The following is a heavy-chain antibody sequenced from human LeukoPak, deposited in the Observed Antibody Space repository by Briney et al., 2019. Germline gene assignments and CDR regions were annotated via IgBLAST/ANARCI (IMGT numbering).Heavy chain of an antibody. J-gene: IGHJ4*02. CDR2: VGISSGNT. Sequence: GGSLRLSCAASGFTFSDYSMNWVRQAPGKGLEWISYVGISSGNTKYADSVKGRFIISGDSAKNSVFLQMNNLRVEDTAVYYYARDHRYAFDTWGQGTLVTVSS. CDR3: ARDHRYAFDT. D-gene: IGHD5-12*01. CDR1: GFTFSDYS. V-gene: IGHV3-48*04.